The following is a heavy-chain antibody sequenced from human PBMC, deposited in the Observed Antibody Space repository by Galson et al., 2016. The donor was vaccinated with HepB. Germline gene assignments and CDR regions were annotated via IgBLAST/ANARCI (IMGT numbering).Heavy chain of an antibody. V-gene: IGHV3-53*01. J-gene: IGHJ6*02. CDR3: ARVVGFWNGYSYLFHGLDV. CDR1: GFTVYGNY. D-gene: IGHD3-3*01. CDR2: IYSRGDT. Sequence: SLRLSCAASGFTVYGNYMSWVRQAPGKGLEWVSMIYSRGDTYYADSVKGRFTISRDVSKNTVSLQIDSLTAEDTALYYCARVVGFWNGYSYLFHGLDVWGQGTTVTVSS.